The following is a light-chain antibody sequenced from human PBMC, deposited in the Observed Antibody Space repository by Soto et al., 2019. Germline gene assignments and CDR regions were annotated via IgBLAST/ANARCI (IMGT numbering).Light chain of an antibody. CDR2: GPP. V-gene: IGKV3-20*01. CDR1: QSVISSH. Sequence: IVLTQSPVTLYLSPGERAPVSCMASQSVISSHIAWYQQKPGQAHRLLIYGPPNRATGVPDRFSGSGSGTDFTLTISRLDPEDFALYYCQQYINSRVTFGGGTKVEMK. CDR3: QQYINSRVT. J-gene: IGKJ4*01.